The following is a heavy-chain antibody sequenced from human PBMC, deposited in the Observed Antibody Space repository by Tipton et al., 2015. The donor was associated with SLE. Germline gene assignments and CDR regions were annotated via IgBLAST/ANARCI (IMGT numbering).Heavy chain of an antibody. J-gene: IGHJ4*02. V-gene: IGHV3-49*03. CDR2: IRSKANGGTT. Sequence: RSLRLSCTGSGFTFGDYDMSWFRQAPGKGLDWVGSIRSKANGGTTEYAASVKNRFIISRDDSKTIAYLQMNSLITEDSAVYYCTRGATLFVVTPYFDYWGQGTLVPVSS. CDR3: TRGATLFVVTPYFDY. CDR1: GFTFGDYD. D-gene: IGHD3-3*01.